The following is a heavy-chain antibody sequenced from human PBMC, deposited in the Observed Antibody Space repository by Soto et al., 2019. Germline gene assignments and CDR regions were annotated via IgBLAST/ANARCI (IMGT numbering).Heavy chain of an antibody. CDR3: ARQGDGDVDYYYYGMDV. D-gene: IGHD4-17*01. Sequence: PGGSLRLSCAASGFTCSSYGMHWVRQAPGKGLEWVAVIWYDGSNKYYADSVKGRFTISRDNSKNTLYLQMNSLRAEDTAVYYCARQGDGDVDYYYYGMDVWGQGTTVTVSS. J-gene: IGHJ6*02. CDR2: IWYDGSNK. V-gene: IGHV3-33*01. CDR1: GFTCSSYG.